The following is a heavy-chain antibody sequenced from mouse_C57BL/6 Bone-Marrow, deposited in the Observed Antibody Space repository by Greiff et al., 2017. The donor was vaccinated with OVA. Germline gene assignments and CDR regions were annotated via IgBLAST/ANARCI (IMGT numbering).Heavy chain of an antibody. J-gene: IGHJ4*01. CDR3: ATGGSRYYYAMDY. Sequence: VQLQQSGAELARPGASVKMSCKASGYTFTSYTMHWVKQRPGQGLEWIGYINPSSGYTKYNQKFKDKATLTADKSSSTAYMQLSSLTSEDSAVYYCATGGSRYYYAMDYWGQGTSVTVSS. CDR1: GYTFTSYT. CDR2: INPSSGYT. V-gene: IGHV1-4*01. D-gene: IGHD1-1*01.